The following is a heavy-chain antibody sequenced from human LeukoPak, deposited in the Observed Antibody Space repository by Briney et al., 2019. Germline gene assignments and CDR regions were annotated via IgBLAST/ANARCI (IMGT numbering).Heavy chain of an antibody. D-gene: IGHD1-1*01. CDR1: GFTFSNYA. CDR2: ISGSSGGT. J-gene: IGHJ4*02. Sequence: GGSLRLSCAASGFTFSNYAMSWVRQAPGKGLEWVAGISGSSGGTNYADPVKGWFTTSRDNCRNTLYLKMNSMRAEDTAIYYCAKDGGPTVFSSFAYWGQGTLITVSS. CDR3: AKDGGPTVFSSFAY. V-gene: IGHV3-23*01.